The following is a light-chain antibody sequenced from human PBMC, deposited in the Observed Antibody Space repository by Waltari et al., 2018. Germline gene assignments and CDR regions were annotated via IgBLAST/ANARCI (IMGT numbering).Light chain of an antibody. CDR1: QRIGTS. J-gene: IGKJ4*01. V-gene: IGKV1D-16*01. Sequence: TQMTQSPSSLSASVGDRVTITRRPCQRIGTSLPWYHQTQEQPPESLIYRSSSLQSWVPSRFSGSGSGTDFTLTISSLQAEEFASYYCQQYNSYLPTFGGGNKVEIK. CDR2: RSS. CDR3: QQYNSYLPT.